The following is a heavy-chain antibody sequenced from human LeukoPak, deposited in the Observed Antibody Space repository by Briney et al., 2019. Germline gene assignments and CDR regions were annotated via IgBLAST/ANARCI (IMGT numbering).Heavy chain of an antibody. CDR3: ARISAVAGTANDY. CDR2: MNPNSGDT. V-gene: IGHV1-2*02. CDR1: RYSFADYY. Sequence: ASVKVSCKASRYSFADYYMHLLRQAPGQGLEWMGWMNPNSGDTNYAQKFQGRVTMTRDPSINTAYMELGSLTSDDTARYYCARISAVAGTANDYWGQGALVTVSS. J-gene: IGHJ4*02. D-gene: IGHD6-19*01.